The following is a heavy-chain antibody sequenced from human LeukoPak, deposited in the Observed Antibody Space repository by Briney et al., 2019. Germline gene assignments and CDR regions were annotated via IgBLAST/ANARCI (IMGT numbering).Heavy chain of an antibody. D-gene: IGHD3-22*01. CDR1: GDSVSSNSAA. CDR3: ARDRVDYCDSSGYSNWFDP. CDR2: TYYRSKWYN. V-gene: IGHV6-1*01. J-gene: IGHJ5*02. Sequence: SQTLSLTCAISGDSVSSNSAAWNLIRQSPSRCLEWLGRTYYRSKWYNDYAVSVKSRITINPDTSKNQFSLQLNSVTPEDTAVYYCARDRVDYCDSSGYSNWFDPWGQGTLVTVSS.